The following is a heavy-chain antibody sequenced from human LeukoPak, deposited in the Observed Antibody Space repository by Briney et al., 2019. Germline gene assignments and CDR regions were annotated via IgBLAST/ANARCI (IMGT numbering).Heavy chain of an antibody. D-gene: IGHD3-22*01. J-gene: IGHJ4*02. CDR1: GGSFSGYY. CDR3: ARVGGGYDSSDIDY. Sequence: SETLSLTCAVYGGSFSGYYWSWIRQPPGKGLEWIGEINHSGSTNYNPSLKSRVTISVDTSKNQFSLKLSSVTAADTAVYYCARVGGGYDSSDIDYWGQGTLVTVSS. V-gene: IGHV4-34*01. CDR2: INHSGST.